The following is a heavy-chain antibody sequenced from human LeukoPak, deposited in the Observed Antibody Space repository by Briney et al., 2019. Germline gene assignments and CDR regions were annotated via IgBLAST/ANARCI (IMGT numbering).Heavy chain of an antibody. J-gene: IGHJ4*02. CDR2: ISTTSDYI. V-gene: IGHV3-21*01. CDR1: GFTFSGYS. CDR3: TRGGIYSQGFDY. Sequence: GGSLRLSCAASGFTFSGYSMNWVRQAPGKGLEWVSSISTTSDYIHYADSLKGRVAISRDNARNSLYLQMNSLRAEDTAVYYCTRGGIYSQGFDYWGQGSLVTVSS. D-gene: IGHD6-13*01.